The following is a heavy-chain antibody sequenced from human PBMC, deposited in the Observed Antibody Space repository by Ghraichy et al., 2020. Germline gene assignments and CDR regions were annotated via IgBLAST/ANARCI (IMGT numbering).Heavy chain of an antibody. J-gene: IGHJ4*02. CDR2: IYSDGSST. D-gene: IGHD3-16*01. CDR3: ARGANNYDYVRGDY. V-gene: IGHV3-74*01. Sequence: GGSLRLSCAASGFTFSSYWMHWVRQAPGKGLVWVSRIYSDGSSTSYADSVKGRFTISSDNAKNTLYLQVNSLRADDTALYDCARGANNYDYVRGDYWGQETLVTVSS. CDR1: GFTFSSYW.